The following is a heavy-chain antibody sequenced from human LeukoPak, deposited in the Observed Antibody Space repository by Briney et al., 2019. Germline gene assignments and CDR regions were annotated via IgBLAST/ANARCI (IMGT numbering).Heavy chain of an antibody. V-gene: IGHV3-7*01. Sequence: GGSLRLSCAASGFTFSASWMTWVRKAPGKGLEWVTNINQDGSEKYYVDSVKGRFTISRDNARNALYLQMNSLRTEDTAVYYCARGDRGFDYWGQGTLVTVSS. J-gene: IGHJ4*02. CDR2: INQDGSEK. CDR3: ARGDRGFDY. CDR1: GFTFSASW.